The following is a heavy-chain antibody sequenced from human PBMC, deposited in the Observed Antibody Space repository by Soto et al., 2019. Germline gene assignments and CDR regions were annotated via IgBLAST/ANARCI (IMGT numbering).Heavy chain of an antibody. CDR1: EFTFSHYG. CDR3: AKDFLSYCSSTSCYGMDV. D-gene: IGHD2-2*01. J-gene: IGHJ6*02. V-gene: IGHV3-30*18. CDR2: ISYDGINT. Sequence: LRLSFAASEFTFSHYGMHWVRQAPGKGLEWVALISYDGINTYYADSVKGRFTISRDNFKNTLYLQLNSLRAEDTAVFYCAKDFLSYCSSTSCYGMDVWGQGTTVTVSS.